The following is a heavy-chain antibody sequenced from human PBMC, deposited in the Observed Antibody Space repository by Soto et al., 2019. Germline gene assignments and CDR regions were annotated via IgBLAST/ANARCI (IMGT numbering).Heavy chain of an antibody. D-gene: IGHD2-15*01. CDR2: ISGHGGDI. V-gene: IGHV3-23*01. J-gene: IGHJ4*02. CDR1: GFIFSSYA. Sequence: EVQLLEFGGGLVRPGGSLRRSCAASGFIFSSYAMHWVRQAPGKGMELVSGISGHGGDIYYADSVKGRFTISRDTATSTLHLQMDSLRADDTAVYYCARADGGGPFDFWGQGTLVTVSS. CDR3: ARADGGGPFDF.